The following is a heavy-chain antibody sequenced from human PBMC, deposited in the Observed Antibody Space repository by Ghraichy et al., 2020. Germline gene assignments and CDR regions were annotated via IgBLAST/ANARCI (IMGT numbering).Heavy chain of an antibody. J-gene: IGHJ4*02. D-gene: IGHD4-17*01. CDR1: GGSISSGDYY. V-gene: IGHV4-30-4*01. CDR3: ATVTVGGPLDY. Sequence: SETLSLTCTVSGGSISSGDYYWSWIRQPPGKGLEWIGYIYYSGSTYYNPSLKSRVTISVDTSKNQVSLKLSSVTAADTAMYYCATVTVGGPLDYWGQGTLVTVSS. CDR2: IYYSGST.